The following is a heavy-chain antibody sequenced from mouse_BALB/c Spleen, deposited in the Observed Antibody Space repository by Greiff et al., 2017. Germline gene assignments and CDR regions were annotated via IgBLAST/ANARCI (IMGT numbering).Heavy chain of an antibody. Sequence: EVKVVESGGGLVQPGGSLRLSCATSGFTFSDFYMEWVRQPPGKRLEWIAASRNKANDYTTEYSASVKGRFIVSRDTSQSILYLQMNALRAEDTAIYYCARDNRYDYFDYWGQGTTLTVSS. D-gene: IGHD2-14*01. V-gene: IGHV7-1*02. CDR3: ARDNRYDYFDY. CDR2: SRNKANDYTT. CDR1: GFTFSDFY. J-gene: IGHJ2*01.